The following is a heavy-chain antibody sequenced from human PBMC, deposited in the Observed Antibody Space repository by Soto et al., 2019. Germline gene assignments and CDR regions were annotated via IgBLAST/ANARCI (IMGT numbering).Heavy chain of an antibody. CDR3: ASSLAIFGVVTYPTDY. J-gene: IGHJ4*02. CDR2: ISSSGSTI. CDR1: VFTFSDYY. V-gene: IGHV3-11*01. D-gene: IGHD3-3*01. Sequence: WGSLRISCASSVFTFSDYYMSWIRQAPGKGLEWVSYISSSGSTIYYADSVKGRFTISRDNAKNSLYLQMNSLRAEDTAVYYCASSLAIFGVVTYPTDYWGQGTLVTVSS.